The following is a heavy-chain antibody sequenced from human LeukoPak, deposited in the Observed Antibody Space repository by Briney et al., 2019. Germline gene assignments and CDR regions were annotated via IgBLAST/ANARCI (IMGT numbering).Heavy chain of an antibody. CDR1: GYSISNGYY. V-gene: IGHV4-38-2*01. CDR3: ARQRDSYYYYYIDV. Sequence: SETLSLTCAVSGYSISNGYYWVWIRQPPGRGLEWIGRLYHSDSAYYNTSLRSRVSMSVDTSKNQFSLTLSFVTAADTAVYYCARQRDSYYYYYIDVWGSGTTVTVSS. CDR2: LYHSDSA. J-gene: IGHJ6*03.